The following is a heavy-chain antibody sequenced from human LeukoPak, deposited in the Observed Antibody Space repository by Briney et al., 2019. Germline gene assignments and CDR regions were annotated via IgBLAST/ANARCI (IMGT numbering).Heavy chain of an antibody. V-gene: IGHV4-39*07. J-gene: IGHJ4*02. CDR2: INHSGST. D-gene: IGHD4-17*01. CDR3: ARGRGLTTVTTLAY. CDR1: GGSISSGGYY. Sequence: SETLSLTCTVSGGSISSGGYYWSWIRQPPGTGLEWIGEINHSGSTNYNPSLKSRVTISVDTSKNQFSLKLSSVTAADTAVYYCARGRGLTTVTTLAYWGQGTLVTVSS.